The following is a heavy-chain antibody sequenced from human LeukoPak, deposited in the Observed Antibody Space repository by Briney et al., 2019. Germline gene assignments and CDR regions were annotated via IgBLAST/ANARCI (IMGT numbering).Heavy chain of an antibody. CDR1: GGSFSGYY. CDR3: ARGRPPRQQLASVGYYYYGMDV. J-gene: IGHJ6*04. V-gene: IGHV4-34*01. CDR2: INHSGSN. Sequence: PSETLSLTCAVYGGSFSGYYWSWIRQPPGKGLEWIGEINHSGSNNYNPSLKSRVTISVDTSKNQFSLKLSSVTAADTAVYYCARGRPPRQQLASVGYYYYGMDVWGKGTTVTVSS. D-gene: IGHD6-13*01.